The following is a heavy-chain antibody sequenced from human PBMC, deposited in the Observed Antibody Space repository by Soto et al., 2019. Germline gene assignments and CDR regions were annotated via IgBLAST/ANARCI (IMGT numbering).Heavy chain of an antibody. V-gene: IGHV4-38-2*02. J-gene: IGHJ4*02. CDR2: VFHSGTT. D-gene: IGHD3-3*02. Sequence: ASETLSLTCAVSGYSINSGYYWGWIRQSPGKGLEWIGSVFHSGTTYSTPSLKTRLTISVDTSKNQFSLDLNAVTAADTAVYYCVRDVGVLHHFWSGSDDCGQAIHVTVSS. CDR3: VRDVGVLHHFWSGSDD. CDR1: GYSINSGYY.